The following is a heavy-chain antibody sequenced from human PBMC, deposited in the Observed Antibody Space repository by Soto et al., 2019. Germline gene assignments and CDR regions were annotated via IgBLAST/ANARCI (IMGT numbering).Heavy chain of an antibody. CDR2: IAHNGNT. D-gene: IGHD2-21*02. CDR1: GYTISRYG. CDR3: ARGRGGDFRYCMDV. Sequence: QVQLVQSGAEVKKPGASVKVSCKASGYTISRYGLSCVRHAPGQGLEWMGWIAHNGNTNYARKFHGRFTLTIATSTGTAYMELRSLRSDDTAVYYCARGRGGDFRYCMDVWGHGTSVTVSS. V-gene: IGHV1-18*01. J-gene: IGHJ6*02.